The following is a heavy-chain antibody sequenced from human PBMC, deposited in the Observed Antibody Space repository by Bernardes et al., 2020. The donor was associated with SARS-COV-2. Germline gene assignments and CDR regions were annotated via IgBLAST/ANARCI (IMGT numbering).Heavy chain of an antibody. CDR2: IYAGDST. Sequence: GGSLRLSCAASGFSVSSNYMNWVRQAPGKGLEWVSIIYAGDSTYYSDSVKGRFTISRDNSKNTLYLQMNSLRPEDTAVYYCAREITVSYFPGSYFDYWGQGALVTVSS. CDR1: GFSVSSNY. CDR3: AREITVSYFPGSYFDY. V-gene: IGHV3-66*02. J-gene: IGHJ4*02. D-gene: IGHD1-20*01.